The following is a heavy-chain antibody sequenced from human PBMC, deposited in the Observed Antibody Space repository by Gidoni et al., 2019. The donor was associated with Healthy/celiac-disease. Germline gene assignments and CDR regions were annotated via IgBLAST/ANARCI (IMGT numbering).Heavy chain of an antibody. V-gene: IGHV3-23*01. CDR2: ISGIGDST. Sequence: EVQLLESGGGLVQPGGSLRLSCAASGFTSSSYAMNWVRQAPGKGLEWVSAISGIGDSTDYADSVKGRFTISRDNSKNTLSLQMNSLRAEDTAVYYCAKGGLRGGSWGRPEVRLRYGMDVWGQGTTVTVSS. J-gene: IGHJ6*02. CDR1: GFTSSSYA. CDR3: AKGGLRGGSWGRPEVRLRYGMDV. D-gene: IGHD6-13*01.